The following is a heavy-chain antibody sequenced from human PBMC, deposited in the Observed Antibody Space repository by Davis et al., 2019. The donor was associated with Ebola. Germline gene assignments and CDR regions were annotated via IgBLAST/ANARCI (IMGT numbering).Heavy chain of an antibody. J-gene: IGHJ4*02. D-gene: IGHD2-21*01. CDR3: ARGGVAYSDLDY. CDR2: ISADNGER. V-gene: IGHV1-18*01. Sequence: ASVKVSCKTYGYTFTNFAISWVRQAPRQGLEWMGWISADNGERKYAQKFQGRLTMTTDTSTSTAYMELSSLRSEDTAVYFCARGGVAYSDLDYWGQGTLVAVSS. CDR1: GYTFTNFA.